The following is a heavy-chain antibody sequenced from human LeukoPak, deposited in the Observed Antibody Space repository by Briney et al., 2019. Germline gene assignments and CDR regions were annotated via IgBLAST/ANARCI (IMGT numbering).Heavy chain of an antibody. Sequence: GGSLRLSCAATGFTLSSTAMYWVRQAPGKGLEWVAVISFDGVNKYYEESVRGRFAISRDSSKNTLYLQMNGLRTEDTAVYYCARAANLNYRYFAFWGQGTLVTVSS. V-gene: IGHV3-30*09. CDR3: ARAANLNYRYFAF. J-gene: IGHJ4*02. CDR1: GFTLSSTA. CDR2: ISFDGVNK. D-gene: IGHD1-7*01.